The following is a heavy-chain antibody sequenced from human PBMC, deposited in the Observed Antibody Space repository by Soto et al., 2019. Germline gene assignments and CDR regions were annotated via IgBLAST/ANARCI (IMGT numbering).Heavy chain of an antibody. Sequence: SETLSLTCTVSGGSISSGDYYWSWIRQPPGKGLEWIGYIYYSGSTYYNPSLKSRVTISVDTSKNQFSLKLSSVTAADTAMYYCARAVVVPAATSGRYYYYYYGMDVWGQGTTVTVS. D-gene: IGHD2-2*01. CDR3: ARAVVVPAATSGRYYYYYYGMDV. J-gene: IGHJ6*02. V-gene: IGHV4-30-4*01. CDR2: IYYSGST. CDR1: GGSISSGDYY.